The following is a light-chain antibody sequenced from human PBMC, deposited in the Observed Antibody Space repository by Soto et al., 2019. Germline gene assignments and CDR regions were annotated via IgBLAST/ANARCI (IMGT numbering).Light chain of an antibody. CDR1: QSISSK. CDR3: QQYNNWPFT. J-gene: IGKJ5*01. CDR2: GAY. V-gene: IGKV3-15*01. Sequence: IVMTQSPSTLSVAAGERAPLSCRASQSISSKLAWYQQNPGQAPRLLIYGAYTRATGIPARFSGSVSGTEFTLTISSLQSEDFAVYYCQQYNNWPFTFGQGTRLEFK.